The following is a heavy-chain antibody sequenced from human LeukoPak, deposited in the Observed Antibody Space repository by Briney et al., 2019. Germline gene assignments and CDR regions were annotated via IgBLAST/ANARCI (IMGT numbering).Heavy chain of an antibody. CDR1: GGAITSSRYY. D-gene: IGHD2-21*02. CDR3: AKTVTAIAPWYFDY. J-gene: IGHJ4*02. Sequence: SETLSLTCNVSGGAITSSRYYWGWIRQPPGKGLEGIGSIYYSGSTYYNPSLKSRVTISVDTSKNHFSLKLSSVTAADTAVYYCAKTVTAIAPWYFDYWGQGTLVTVSS. CDR2: IYYSGST. V-gene: IGHV4-39*02.